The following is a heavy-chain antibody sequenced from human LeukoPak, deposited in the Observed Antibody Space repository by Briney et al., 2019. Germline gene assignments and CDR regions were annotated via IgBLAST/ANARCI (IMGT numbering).Heavy chain of an antibody. D-gene: IGHD2-15*01. CDR1: GFTFTSSA. V-gene: IGHV1-58*02. CDR3: AADLRSGQSPIDP. Sequence: GTSVKVSCKASGFTFTSSAMQWVRQARGQRLERIGWVVVGSGNTNYPQKFQERVTITRDMSTNTAYMELSSLRSEDTAAYYCAADLRSGQSPIDPWGQGALVTVSS. J-gene: IGHJ5*02. CDR2: VVVGSGNT.